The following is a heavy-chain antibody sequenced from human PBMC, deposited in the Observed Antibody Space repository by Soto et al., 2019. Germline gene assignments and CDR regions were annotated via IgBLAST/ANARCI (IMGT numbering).Heavy chain of an antibody. CDR3: ASLYYGSGSYSDY. V-gene: IGHV3-66*01. Sequence: EVQLVESGGGLVQPGGSLRLSCAASGFTVSSNYMSWVRQAPGKGLEWVSVIYSGGSTYYADSVKGRFTISRDNSKNKLYLQMNSLRAEDTAVYYCASLYYGSGSYSDYWGQGTLVTVSS. J-gene: IGHJ4*02. D-gene: IGHD3-10*01. CDR2: IYSGGST. CDR1: GFTVSSNY.